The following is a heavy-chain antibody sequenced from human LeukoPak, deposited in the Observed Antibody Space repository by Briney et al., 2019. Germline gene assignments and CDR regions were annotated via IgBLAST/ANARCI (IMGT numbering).Heavy chain of an antibody. D-gene: IGHD5-12*01. CDR3: ARDRWDSGYDFYYGMDV. CDR2: ISSRSSYI. CDR1: GFTFSTYS. Sequence: GGSLRLSCAASGFTFSTYSMNWVRQAPGKGLEWVSSISSRSSYIYYADSVKGRFTISRDNAKNSLYLQMNSLRAEDTAVYYCARDRWDSGYDFYYGMDVWGQGTTVTVSS. J-gene: IGHJ6*02. V-gene: IGHV3-21*01.